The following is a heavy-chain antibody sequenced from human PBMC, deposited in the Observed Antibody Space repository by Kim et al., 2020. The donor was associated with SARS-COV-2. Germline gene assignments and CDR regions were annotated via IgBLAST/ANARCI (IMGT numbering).Heavy chain of an antibody. Sequence: SVKVSCKASGGTFSSYAISWVRQAPGQGLEWMGGIIPIFGTANYAQKFQGRVTIIADESTSTAYMELSSLRSEYTAVYYCARADPANGSGSNYGMDVWGQGTTVTVSS. V-gene: IGHV1-69*13. CDR3: ARADPANGSGSNYGMDV. CDR2: IIPIFGTA. CDR1: GGTFSSYA. J-gene: IGHJ6*02. D-gene: IGHD3-10*01.